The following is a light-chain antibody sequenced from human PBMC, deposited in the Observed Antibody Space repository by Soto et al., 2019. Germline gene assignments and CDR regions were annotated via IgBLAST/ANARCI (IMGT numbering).Light chain of an antibody. J-gene: IGKJ1*01. CDR2: GAS. CDR1: QSVTINY. CDR3: QKYGFSPRK. V-gene: IGKV3-20*01. Sequence: EIVLTHSPVTLSLSPLERATLSFSSSQSVTINYLACYQQKPGQAPRLLINGASSRATCIPDRFSGSGSGTALTLTISRLEPEDFAVYYCQKYGFSPRKFGQGTKVDIK.